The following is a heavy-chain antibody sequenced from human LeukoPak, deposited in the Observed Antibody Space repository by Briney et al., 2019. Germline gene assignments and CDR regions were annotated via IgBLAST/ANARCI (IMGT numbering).Heavy chain of an antibody. V-gene: IGHV3-74*01. CDR3: ASYNWNFLNDY. J-gene: IGHJ4*02. CDR2: IKSDGSST. Sequence: GGSLRLSCAASGFTVSSNYMSWVRQAPGKGLVWVSRIKSDGSSTAYADSVKGRFTISRDNAKNTLYLQMNSLRAEDTAMYYCASYNWNFLNDYWGQGTLVTVSS. CDR1: GFTVSSNY. D-gene: IGHD1-7*01.